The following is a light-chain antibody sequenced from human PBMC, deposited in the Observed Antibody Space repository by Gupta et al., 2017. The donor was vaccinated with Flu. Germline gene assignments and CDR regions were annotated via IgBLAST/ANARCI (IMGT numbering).Light chain of an antibody. CDR2: ANT. CDR1: SSNNGADYN. J-gene: IGLJ3*02. V-gene: IGLV1-40*01. CDR3: QSYDSSLSGRV. Sequence: SSNNGADYNENWYQFHPGTTPRLVIYANTSRPSGVPDRFSGSKSGSSASLAISGLQTEDEGDYYCQSYDSSLSGRVFGGGTKLTVL.